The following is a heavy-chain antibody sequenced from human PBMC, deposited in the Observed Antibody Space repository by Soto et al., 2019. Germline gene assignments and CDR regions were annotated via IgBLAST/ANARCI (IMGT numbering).Heavy chain of an antibody. Sequence: PGGSLRLSCAASGFTFSSYSMNWVRQAPGKGLEWVSSISSSSYIYYADSVKGRFTISRDNAKNSLYLQMNSLRAEDTAVYYCARDFVDTAMVYYGMDVWGQGTTVTVSS. D-gene: IGHD5-18*01. V-gene: IGHV3-21*01. CDR3: ARDFVDTAMVYYGMDV. CDR2: ISSSSYI. J-gene: IGHJ6*02. CDR1: GFTFSSYS.